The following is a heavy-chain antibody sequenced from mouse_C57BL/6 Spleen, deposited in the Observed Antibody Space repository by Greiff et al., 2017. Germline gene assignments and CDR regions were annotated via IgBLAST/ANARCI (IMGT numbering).Heavy chain of an antibody. V-gene: IGHV3-6*01. Sequence: ESGPGLVKPSQSLSLTCSVTGYSITSGYYWNWIRQFPGNKLEWMGYISYDGSNNYNPSLKNRISITRDTSKNQFFLKLNSVTTEDTATYYCAREGAYYDAMDYWGQGTSVTVSS. D-gene: IGHD2-10*01. CDR1: GYSITSGYY. CDR3: AREGAYYDAMDY. J-gene: IGHJ4*01. CDR2: ISYDGSN.